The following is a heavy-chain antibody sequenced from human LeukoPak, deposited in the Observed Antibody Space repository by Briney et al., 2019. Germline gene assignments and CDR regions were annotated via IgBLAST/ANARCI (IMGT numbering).Heavy chain of an antibody. D-gene: IGHD3-22*01. CDR1: GYTFTDYA. CDR2: VNTNTGNP. V-gene: IGHV7-4-1*02. Sequence: ASVKVSCKPPGYTFTDYAINWVRQAPGQGLEYMGWVNTNTGNPKYAQGFTGRFVFSSDSSVSTAYLQITSLKADDSAIYFCASCNDSSGYFAYWGQGTLVTVSS. J-gene: IGHJ4*02. CDR3: ASCNDSSGYFAY.